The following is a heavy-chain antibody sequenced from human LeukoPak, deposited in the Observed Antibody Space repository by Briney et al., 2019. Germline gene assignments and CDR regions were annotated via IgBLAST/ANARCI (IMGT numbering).Heavy chain of an antibody. CDR2: IYYSGST. CDR1: GGSISSSSYY. V-gene: IGHV4-61*05. CDR3: ARGTPSIAARPSFDY. J-gene: IGHJ4*02. D-gene: IGHD6-6*01. Sequence: SETLSLTCTVSGGSISSSSYYWGWIRQPPGKGLEWIGYIYYSGSTNYNPSLKSRVTISVDTSKNQYSLKLSSVTAADTAVYYCARGTPSIAARPSFDYWGQGTLVTVSS.